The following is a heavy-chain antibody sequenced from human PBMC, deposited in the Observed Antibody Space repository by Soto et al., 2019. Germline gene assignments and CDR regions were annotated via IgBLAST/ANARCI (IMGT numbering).Heavy chain of an antibody. Sequence: EVQLLESGGGLVQPGGSLRLSCAASGFTFSTYAMTWVRQAPGKGLAWLSSISGSGSTYYADSVKGRFTISRDNSKNTLYLQMNSLSAEDTAVYYCAKVINTSGSSLWGRGTLVTVSS. CDR2: ISGSGST. CDR3: AKVINTSGSSL. V-gene: IGHV3-23*01. CDR1: GFTFSTYA. D-gene: IGHD3-10*01. J-gene: IGHJ4*02.